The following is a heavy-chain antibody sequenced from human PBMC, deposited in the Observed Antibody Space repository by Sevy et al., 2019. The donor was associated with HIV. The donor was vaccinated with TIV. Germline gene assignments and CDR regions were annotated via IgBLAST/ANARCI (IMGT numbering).Heavy chain of an antibody. D-gene: IGHD3-10*01. CDR2: MYFSGRS. V-gene: IGHV4-39*01. J-gene: IGHJ4*02. CDR1: GVSMSSSDYD. CDR3: ARHGGLVDRAFDF. Sequence: SETLSLTCTVSGVSMSSSDYDWGWIRQPPGKGLEWIGSMYFSGRSKYKSSLQSRVTIPIDKSKNQFSLTVTSVTVADTAVYYCARHGGLVDRAFDFWGQGTLVTVSS.